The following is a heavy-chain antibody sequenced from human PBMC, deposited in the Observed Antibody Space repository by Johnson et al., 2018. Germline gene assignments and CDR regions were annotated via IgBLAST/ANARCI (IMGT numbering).Heavy chain of an antibody. J-gene: IGHJ6*03. CDR2: ISYDGSNK. D-gene: IGHD4-17*01. CDR1: GFTFSSYA. CDR3: AAQTTVTYYDYYMDV. V-gene: IGHV3-30-3*01. Sequence: QVQLVESGGGLVQPGRSLRLSCAASGFTFSSYAMHWVRQAPGKGLEWVAVISYDGSNKYSVDSVKGRFTISRDNSKNTLYLQRNSLRAEDTAVYYCAAQTTVTYYDYYMDVWGKGTTVTVSS.